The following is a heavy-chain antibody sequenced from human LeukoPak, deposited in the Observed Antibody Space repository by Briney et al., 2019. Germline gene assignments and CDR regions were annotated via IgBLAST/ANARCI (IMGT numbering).Heavy chain of an antibody. V-gene: IGHV4-31*03. D-gene: IGHD1-20*01. CDR2: IYYSGST. J-gene: IGHJ6*03. Sequence: PSETLSLTCTVSGGSISSGGYYWSWIRQHPGKGLEWIGYIYYSGSTYYNPSLKSRVTISVDTSKNQFSLKLSSVTAADTAVYYCARVEDNWNYYYYMDVWGKGTTVTVSS. CDR3: ARVEDNWNYYYYMDV. CDR1: GGSISSGGYY.